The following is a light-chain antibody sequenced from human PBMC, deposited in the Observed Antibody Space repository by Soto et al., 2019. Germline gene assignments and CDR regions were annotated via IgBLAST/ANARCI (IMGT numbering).Light chain of an antibody. CDR3: CSYTRRGMLI. Sequence: QSVLTQPASVSGSPGQSITISCVGTSGDIGDYNYVSWYQQHPGKVPKVIIYDVSNRPSGVSYRFSGTKSGNTASLTVSGLQAEDEADYYCCSYTRRGMLIFGTG. J-gene: IGLJ1*01. CDR1: SGDIGDYNY. V-gene: IGLV2-14*01. CDR2: DVS.